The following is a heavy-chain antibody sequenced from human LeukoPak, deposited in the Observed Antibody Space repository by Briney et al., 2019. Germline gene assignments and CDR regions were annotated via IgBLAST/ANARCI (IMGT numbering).Heavy chain of an antibody. CDR3: ASSLSGGYYGSGSYRD. CDR2: ISAYNGNT. Sequence: GASVKVSCKASGYTITSYGISWVRQAPGQGLEWMGWISAYNGNTNYAQKLQGRVTMTTDTSTSTAYMELRSLRSDDTAVYYCASSLSGGYYGSGSYRDWGQGTLVTVSS. D-gene: IGHD3-10*01. V-gene: IGHV1-18*01. CDR1: GYTITSYG. J-gene: IGHJ4*02.